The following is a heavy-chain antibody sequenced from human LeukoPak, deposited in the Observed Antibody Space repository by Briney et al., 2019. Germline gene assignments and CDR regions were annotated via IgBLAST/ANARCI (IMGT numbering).Heavy chain of an antibody. CDR1: GFTFRTYW. CDR2: IKQDGSEK. Sequence: PGGSLRLSCVASGFTFRTYWRTWVRQAPGKGLEWVANIKQDGSEKDYVDSVKGRFTISRDNAKNSLYLQMNSLRAEDTAVYYCARDAFSRISIVRVVSDAFDIWGQGTMVTVSS. CDR3: ARDAFSRISIVRVVSDAFDI. D-gene: IGHD3-3*01. J-gene: IGHJ3*02. V-gene: IGHV3-7*01.